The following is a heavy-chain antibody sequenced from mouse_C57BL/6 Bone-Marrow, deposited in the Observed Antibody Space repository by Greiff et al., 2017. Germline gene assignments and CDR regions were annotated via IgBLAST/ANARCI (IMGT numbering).Heavy chain of an antibody. J-gene: IGHJ1*03. V-gene: IGHV1-18*01. Sequence: EVQLQQSGPELVKPGASVKIPCKASGYTFTDYNMDWVKQSHGKSLEWIGDINPNNGGTIYNQKFKGKATLTVDKSSSTAYMELRSLTSEDTAVDYCARGGWDWYFDVWGTGTTVTVSS. CDR1: GYTFTDYN. CDR2: INPNNGGT. CDR3: ARGGWDWYFDV. D-gene: IGHD3-3*01.